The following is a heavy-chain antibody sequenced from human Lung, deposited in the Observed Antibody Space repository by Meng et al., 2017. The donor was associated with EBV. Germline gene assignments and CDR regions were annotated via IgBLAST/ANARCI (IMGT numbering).Heavy chain of an antibody. J-gene: IGHJ4*02. V-gene: IGHV1-46*01. CDR2: INPNNGGT. CDR3: AREKSPGHFDY. CDR1: GYTFTDYF. Sequence: QGQLLQSGAEVMKPGASLRVSCRASGYTFTDYFLHWVRQAPGQGLEWLGTINPNNGGTNYAQRFQDRVTLTRDTSTSTVYMELSSLGSEDTALYYCAREKSPGHFDYLGQGILVTVSS.